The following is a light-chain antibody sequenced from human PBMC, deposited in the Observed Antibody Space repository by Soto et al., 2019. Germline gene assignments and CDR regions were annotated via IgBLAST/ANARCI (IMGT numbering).Light chain of an antibody. Sequence: DIQLTQSPSFLSASVGDRVTITCRASQGISSYLAWYQQKPGKAPKLLIYAASTLQSGGPSRFSGSGSGTEFTLTISSLQPEDFVTYYCQQLNSYPLTFGGGTKVEIK. J-gene: IGKJ4*01. CDR1: QGISSY. CDR2: AAS. V-gene: IGKV1-9*01. CDR3: QQLNSYPLT.